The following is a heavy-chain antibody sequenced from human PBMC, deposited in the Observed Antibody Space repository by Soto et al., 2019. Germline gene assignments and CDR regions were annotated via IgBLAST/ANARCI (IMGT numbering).Heavy chain of an antibody. D-gene: IGHD5-12*01. Sequence: GASVKVSCKASGGTFSSYAISWVRQAPGQGLEWMGGIIPIFGTANYAQKFQGRVTITADKSTSTAYMELSSLRSEDTAVYYCARAAGRDGYPIGDYWGQGTQVTVSS. CDR1: GGTFSSYA. CDR3: ARAAGRDGYPIGDY. V-gene: IGHV1-69*06. J-gene: IGHJ4*02. CDR2: IIPIFGTA.